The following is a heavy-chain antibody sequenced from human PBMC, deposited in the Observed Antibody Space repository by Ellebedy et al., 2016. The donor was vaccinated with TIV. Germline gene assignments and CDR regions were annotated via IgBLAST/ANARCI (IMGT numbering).Heavy chain of an antibody. CDR1: GDSISSGDYY. CDR2: IYDSGTT. V-gene: IGHV4-30-4*01. J-gene: IGHJ5*02. Sequence: SETLSLTCTVSGDSISSGDYYWNWIRQPPGKGLEWIGSIYDSGTTYYHPSLKSRVIISVDTSKNQFSLKLRSVTAADTAVYYCARGGSQQQLVRSRWFDPWGQGTLVTVSS. D-gene: IGHD6-13*01. CDR3: ARGGSQQQLVRSRWFDP.